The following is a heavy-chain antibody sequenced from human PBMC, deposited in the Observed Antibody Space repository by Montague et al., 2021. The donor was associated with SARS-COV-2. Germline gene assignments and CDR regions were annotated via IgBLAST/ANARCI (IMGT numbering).Heavy chain of an antibody. CDR2: TYYSGST. Sequence: SETLSLTCTVSGGSIGSYYWSWIRQPPGKGLEWIGNTYYSGSTNYNPSXXSRVTISVDTSKNQFSLKLSSVTAADTAVYYCARVFPRWLQFDPYFDYWGQGTLVTVSS. J-gene: IGHJ4*02. CDR1: GGSIGSYY. V-gene: IGHV4-59*01. CDR3: ARVFPRWLQFDPYFDY. D-gene: IGHD5-24*01.